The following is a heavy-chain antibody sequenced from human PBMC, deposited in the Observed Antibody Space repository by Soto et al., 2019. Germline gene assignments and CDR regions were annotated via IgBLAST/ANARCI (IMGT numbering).Heavy chain of an antibody. D-gene: IGHD2-2*01. V-gene: IGHV3-30*04. J-gene: IGHJ6*02. Sequence: GGSLRLSCTASGFTFNTYAMAWVRQAPGKGLEWVSIICYDGGNNYYADSVKGRFTISRDNSKNTLYLQMNSLRAEDTAVYYCARDGFRGYCSSTSCYDYYYYGMDVWGQGTTVTVSS. CDR2: ICYDGGNN. CDR3: ARDGFRGYCSSTSCYDYYYYGMDV. CDR1: GFTFNTYA.